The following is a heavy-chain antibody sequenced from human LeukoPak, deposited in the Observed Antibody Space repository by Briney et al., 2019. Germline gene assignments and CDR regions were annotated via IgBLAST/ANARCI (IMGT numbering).Heavy chain of an antibody. CDR3: ANMGNSNPLVAGAFDI. J-gene: IGHJ3*02. D-gene: IGHD4-11*01. CDR2: ISYDGSNK. CDR1: GFTFSSYG. Sequence: GGSLRLSCAASGFTFSSYGMHWVRQAPGKGLEWVAVISYDGSNKYYADSVKGRFTISRDNSKNTLYLQMNSLRAEDTAVYYCANMGNSNPLVAGAFDIWGQGTMVTVSS. V-gene: IGHV3-30*18.